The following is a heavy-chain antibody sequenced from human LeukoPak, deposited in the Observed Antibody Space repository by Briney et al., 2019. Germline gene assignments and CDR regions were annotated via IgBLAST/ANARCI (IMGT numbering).Heavy chain of an antibody. J-gene: IGHJ4*02. V-gene: IGHV3-23*01. CDR1: GFAFSSYA. Sequence: GGSLRLSCAASGFAFSSYAMSWVRQAPGKGLEWVSAISGSGGSTYYADSVKGRFTISRDNSKNTLYLQMNSLRAEDTVVYYCAKDHGFGESGYWGQGTLVTVSS. CDR3: AKDHGFGESGY. D-gene: IGHD3-10*01. CDR2: ISGSGGST.